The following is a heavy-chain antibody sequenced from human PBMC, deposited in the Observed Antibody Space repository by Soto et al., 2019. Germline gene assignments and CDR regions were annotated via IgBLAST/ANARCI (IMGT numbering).Heavy chain of an antibody. V-gene: IGHV4-34*01. J-gene: IGHJ4*02. CDR1: GGSFSGYY. CDR2: INHSGST. D-gene: IGHD3-16*02. Sequence: QVQLQQWGAGLLKPSETLSLTCAVYGGSFSGYYWSWIRQPPGKGLEWIGEINHSGSTNYNPSLKSRVTISVDTSKNQFSLTLSSVTAADTAVDYGARFYRRGYLDNGGQGTLVTFSS. CDR3: ARFYRRGYLDN.